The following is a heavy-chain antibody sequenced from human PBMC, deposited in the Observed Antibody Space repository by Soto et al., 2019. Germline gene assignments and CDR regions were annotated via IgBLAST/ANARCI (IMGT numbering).Heavy chain of an antibody. Sequence: GASVKVSCKVSGYTLTELSMHWVRQAPGKGLEWMGGFDPEDGETIYAQKFQGRVTMTEDTSTDTAYMELSSLRSEDTAVYYCKAYSSSSDGGFAPNNWFDPWGQGTLVTVSS. D-gene: IGHD6-13*01. CDR1: GYTLTELS. V-gene: IGHV1-24*01. CDR2: FDPEDGET. CDR3: KAYSSSSDGGFAPNNWFDP. J-gene: IGHJ5*02.